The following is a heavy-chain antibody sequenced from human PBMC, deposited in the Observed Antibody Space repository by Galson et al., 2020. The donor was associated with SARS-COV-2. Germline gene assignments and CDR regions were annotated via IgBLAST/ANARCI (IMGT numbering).Heavy chain of an antibody. V-gene: IGHV3-23*01. CDR3: ARKAVPTMSYYYCMDV. Sequence: GESLKIPCVASGFTFKNYAMTWVRQAPGKGLEWVSGISGSGGCTLDADTVKGRFPISRDNSKNTLYLQMNSLRAEDTAVYYCARKAVPTMSYYYCMDVWGQGTTITVSS. CDR2: ISGSGGCT. D-gene: IGHD5-12*01. J-gene: IGHJ6*02. CDR1: GFTFKNYA.